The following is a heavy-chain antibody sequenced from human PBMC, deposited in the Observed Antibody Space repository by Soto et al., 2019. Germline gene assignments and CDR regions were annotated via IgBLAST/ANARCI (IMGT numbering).Heavy chain of an antibody. J-gene: IGHJ4*02. V-gene: IGHV4-4*07. CDR3: ARGMTPPGAPAWYYFDS. CDR2: FSLSGTT. CDR1: GASITGSLF. D-gene: IGHD2-8*02. Sequence: SETLSLTCTVSGASITGSLFWSWIRQHAGKGLEWIGRFSLSGTTNYNPSLRRRVTMSADVSKNQFSLRLTSVTAADTALYYCARGMTPPGAPAWYYFDSWGQGTLVTVS.